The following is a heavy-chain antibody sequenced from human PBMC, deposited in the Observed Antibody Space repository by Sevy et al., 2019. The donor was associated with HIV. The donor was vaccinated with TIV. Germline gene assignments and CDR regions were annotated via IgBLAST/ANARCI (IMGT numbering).Heavy chain of an antibody. CDR1: GFTFSSYA. CDR2: ISGSGGST. J-gene: IGHJ6*02. Sequence: GGSLRLSCAASGFTFSSYAMSWVRQAPGKGLEWVSAISGSGGSTYYADSVKGRFTIFRDNSKNTLYLQMNSLRAEDTAVYYCAKGKSGYYGMDVWGQGTTVTVSS. V-gene: IGHV3-23*01. CDR3: AKGKSGYYGMDV. D-gene: IGHD3-3*01.